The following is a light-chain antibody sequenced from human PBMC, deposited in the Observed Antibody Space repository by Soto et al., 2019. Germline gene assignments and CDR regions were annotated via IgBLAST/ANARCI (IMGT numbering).Light chain of an antibody. Sequence: VLTQSPATLSLSPGDRATLSCRASQSVSNFLAWYLQRPGQAPRLLIFDESKRAAGVPDRLSGSGSGTDFNLTISILEPEDFAVYYCQQRSSWPITCGQGTRLEIK. V-gene: IGKV3-11*01. CDR2: DES. CDR3: QQRSSWPIT. J-gene: IGKJ5*01. CDR1: QSVSNF.